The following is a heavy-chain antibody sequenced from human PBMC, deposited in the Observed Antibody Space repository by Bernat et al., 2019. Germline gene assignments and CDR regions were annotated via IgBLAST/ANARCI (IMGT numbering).Heavy chain of an antibody. D-gene: IGHD6-19*01. V-gene: IGHV4-34*01. J-gene: IGHJ4*02. CDR3: ARQEAVAGFDY. CDR1: GGSFSGYY. CDR2: INHSGST. Sequence: QVQLQQWGAGLLKPSDTLSLICAVYGGSFSGYYWSWIRQPPGKGLEWIWEINHSGSTNYNPSLKSRVTISVDTSENQFSLKLSSVTAADTAVYYCARQEAVAGFDYWGQGTLVNVSS.